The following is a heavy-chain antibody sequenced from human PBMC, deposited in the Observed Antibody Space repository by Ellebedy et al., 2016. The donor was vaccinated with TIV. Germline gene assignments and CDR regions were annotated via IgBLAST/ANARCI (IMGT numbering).Heavy chain of an antibody. J-gene: IGHJ4*02. CDR2: ISYDGSNR. CDR3: ARVHNGISGGDY. CDR1: GFSFSDYA. D-gene: IGHD4-23*01. V-gene: IGHV3-30*03. Sequence: GESLKISXAASGFSFSDYAMHWVRQAPGKGLEWVAVISYDGSNRHYVDAVKGRFAISRDISKNTVFLQMDSLRAEDTAVYYCARVHNGISGGDYWGQGTLVTVSS.